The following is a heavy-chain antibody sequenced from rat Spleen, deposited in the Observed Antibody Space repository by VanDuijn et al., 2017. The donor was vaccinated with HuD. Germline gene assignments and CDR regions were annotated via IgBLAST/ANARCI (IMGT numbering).Heavy chain of an antibody. CDR2: ISYEGSST. Sequence: EVQLVESGGGLVQPGRSMKLSCAASGFTFSDYYMAWVRQAPKKGLEWVASISYEGSSTYYGDSVKGRFTISRDNAKSTLYLQRNSLRSEDTATYYCARHPTYYGYTPFDYWGQGVMVTVSS. D-gene: IGHD1-9*01. CDR1: GFTFSDYY. J-gene: IGHJ2*01. V-gene: IGHV5-22*01. CDR3: ARHPTYYGYTPFDY.